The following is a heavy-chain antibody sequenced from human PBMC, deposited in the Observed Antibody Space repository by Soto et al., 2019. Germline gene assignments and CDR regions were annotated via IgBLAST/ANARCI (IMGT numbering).Heavy chain of an antibody. J-gene: IGHJ5*02. Sequence: SVTVSCKASGGTFSSYTMSWVRQAPGQGLEWMGRIIPILGIANYAQKFQGRVTITADKSTSTAYMELSSLRSEDTAVYYCAREIAAAGIIWFDPWGQGTLVTVSS. D-gene: IGHD6-13*01. CDR2: IIPILGIA. V-gene: IGHV1-69*04. CDR3: AREIAAAGIIWFDP. CDR1: GGTFSSYT.